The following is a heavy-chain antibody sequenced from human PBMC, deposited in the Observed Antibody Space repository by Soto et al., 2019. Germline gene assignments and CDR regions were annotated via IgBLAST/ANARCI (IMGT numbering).Heavy chain of an antibody. CDR2: ISGSGDST. J-gene: IGHJ4*02. D-gene: IGHD6-19*01. CDR1: GFTFSTYA. V-gene: IGHV3-23*01. CDR3: AKERSSGWSFDY. Sequence: VQLLESGGGLVQPGGSLRLSFAASGFTFSTYAMNWVRQAPGKGLEWVSGISGSGDSTYYADSVKGRFTGSRDNAKKTLYLQMNSLRVEDTAVFYCAKERSSGWSFDYWGQGTRVTVSP.